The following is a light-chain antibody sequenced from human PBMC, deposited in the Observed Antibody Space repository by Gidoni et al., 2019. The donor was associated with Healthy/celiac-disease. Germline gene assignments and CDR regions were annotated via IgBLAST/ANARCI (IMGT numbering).Light chain of an antibody. CDR2: DAS. V-gene: IGKV1-33*01. CDR1: QDISNY. J-gene: IGKJ2*01. CDR3: QQYDNLPRT. Sequence: DSKMTQSPSSLSASVGDRVTTTCQASQDISNYLNWYQQKPGKSPKLLIYDASNLETGVPSRFSGSGSGTDFTFTISSLQPEDIATYYCQQYDNLPRTFGQGTKLDIK.